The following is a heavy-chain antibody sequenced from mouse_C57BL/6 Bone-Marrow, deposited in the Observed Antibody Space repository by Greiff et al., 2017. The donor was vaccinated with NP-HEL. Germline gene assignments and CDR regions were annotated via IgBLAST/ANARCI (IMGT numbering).Heavy chain of an antibody. CDR2: IYYSGTI. J-gene: IGHJ1*03. CDR3: ARDLCPPRDWYFDV. V-gene: IGHV3-5*01. CDR1: GISITTGNYR. D-gene: IGHD6-5*01. Sequence: DVQLQESGPGLVKPSQTVFLTCTVTGISITTGNYRWSWIRQFPGNKLEWIGYIYYSGTITYNPSLTSRTTITRDTPKNQFFLEMNSLTAEDTATYYCARDLCPPRDWYFDVWGTGTTVTVSS.